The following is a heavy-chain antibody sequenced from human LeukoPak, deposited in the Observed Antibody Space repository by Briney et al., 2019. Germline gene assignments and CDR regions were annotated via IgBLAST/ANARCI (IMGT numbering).Heavy chain of an antibody. J-gene: IGHJ4*02. D-gene: IGHD5-12*01. V-gene: IGHV2-5*02. CDR3: VHGRYGGNFAY. CDR1: GFSHTTSGVG. Sequence: SGPTLVNPTQTLMLTCTFSGFSHTTSGVGVGWIRQPPGKALEWLAFIYWDDDKRYRPSLKSRLTISKDTSKNQVVLTMTDTDPVDTATYYCVHGRYGGNFAYWGQGTRVTVSS. CDR2: IYWDDDK.